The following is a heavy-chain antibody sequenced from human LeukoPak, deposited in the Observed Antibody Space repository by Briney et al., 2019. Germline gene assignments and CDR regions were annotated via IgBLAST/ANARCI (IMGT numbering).Heavy chain of an antibody. CDR3: AREREMATIVSYFDY. V-gene: IGHV4-34*01. CDR1: GGSFNDYY. Sequence: SETLSLTCAVYGGSFNDYYWSWIRPPPGKGLEWIGEINHSGSTNYKPSLKSRVTISVDTSKNQFSLKLSSVTAADTAVYYCAREREMATIVSYFDYWGQGTLVTVSS. D-gene: IGHD5-24*01. CDR2: INHSGST. J-gene: IGHJ4*02.